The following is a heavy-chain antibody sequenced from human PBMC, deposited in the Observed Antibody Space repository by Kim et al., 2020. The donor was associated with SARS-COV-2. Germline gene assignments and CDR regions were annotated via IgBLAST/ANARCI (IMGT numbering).Heavy chain of an antibody. V-gene: IGHV4-39*07. D-gene: IGHD4-17*01. J-gene: IGHJ5*02. CDR2: IYYSGST. CDR1: GGSISSSSYY. CDR3: ARDQDYGEGWFDP. Sequence: SETLSLTCTVSGGSISSSSYYWGWIRQPPGKGLEWIGSIYYSGSTYYNPSLKSRVTISVDTSKNQFSLKLSSVTAADTAVYYCARDQDYGEGWFDPWGQGTLVTVSS.